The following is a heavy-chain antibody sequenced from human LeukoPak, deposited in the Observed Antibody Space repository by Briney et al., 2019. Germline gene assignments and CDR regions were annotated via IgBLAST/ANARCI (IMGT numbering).Heavy chain of an antibody. CDR3: ASPSITMVRGVTNAFDI. CDR2: ISSSGSTI. J-gene: IGHJ3*02. D-gene: IGHD3-10*01. V-gene: IGHV3-11*01. CDR1: GFTFSDYY. Sequence: GGSLRLSCAASGFTFSDYYMSWIRQAPGKGLEWVSYISSSGSTIYYADSVKGRFTISRDNAKNSMYLQMTRLRAEDTAVYYCASPSITMVRGVTNAFDIWGQGTMVTVSS.